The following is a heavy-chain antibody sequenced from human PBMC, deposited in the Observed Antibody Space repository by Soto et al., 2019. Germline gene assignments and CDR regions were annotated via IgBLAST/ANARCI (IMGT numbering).Heavy chain of an antibody. V-gene: IGHV4-30-4*01. CDR3: AREVNNYYGMDV. J-gene: IGHJ6*02. Sequence: QVQLQESGPGLVKPSQTLSLTCSISGASISSDDYYWSWFRQPPGKGLEWIGYTSYSGSTYYHPSLKSRITISVDTSKTQVSLILSSVTAADTAVFYCAREVNNYYGMDVWGQGTTVTVSS. CDR2: TSYSGST. CDR1: GASISSDDYY.